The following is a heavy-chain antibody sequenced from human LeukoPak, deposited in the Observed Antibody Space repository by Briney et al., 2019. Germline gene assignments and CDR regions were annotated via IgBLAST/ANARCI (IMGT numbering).Heavy chain of an antibody. Sequence: GGSLRLSCAASGFTFSSYAMSWVRQAPGKGLEWVSAISGNGGSTYYADSVKGRFTISRDNSKNTLYLQMNSLRAEDTAVYYCAKDRYSSGWYLTAYFDYWGQGTLVTVSS. CDR1: GFTFSSYA. J-gene: IGHJ4*02. V-gene: IGHV3-23*01. CDR2: ISGNGGST. CDR3: AKDRYSSGWYLTAYFDY. D-gene: IGHD6-19*01.